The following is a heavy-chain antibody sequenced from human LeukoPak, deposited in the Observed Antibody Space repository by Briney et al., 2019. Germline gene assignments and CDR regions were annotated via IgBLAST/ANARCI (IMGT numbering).Heavy chain of an antibody. Sequence: ASVKVSCKASGGTFSSYAISWVRQAPGQGLEWMGGIIPIFGTANYAQKFQGRVAITTGESTSTAYMEPSSLRSEDTAVYYCARDAGVDCSSTSCSEGYYYYYMDVWGKGTTVTVSS. J-gene: IGHJ6*03. CDR1: GGTFSSYA. V-gene: IGHV1-69*05. D-gene: IGHD2-2*01. CDR3: ARDAGVDCSSTSCSEGYYYYYMDV. CDR2: IIPIFGTA.